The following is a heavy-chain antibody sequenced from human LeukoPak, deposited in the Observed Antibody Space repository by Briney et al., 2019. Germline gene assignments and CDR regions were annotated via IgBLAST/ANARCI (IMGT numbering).Heavy chain of an antibody. CDR1: GGSFSGKY. CDR2: ITYSGSI. Sequence: SETLSLTCAVSGGSFSGKYWTWIRQPPGKGLEWVGEITYSGSIYYNPSLKSRVTISVDTSKNQFSLKLNSVTAADTAVYYCARDLMTWGQGTLVTVSS. V-gene: IGHV4-34*01. CDR3: ARDLMT. J-gene: IGHJ4*02.